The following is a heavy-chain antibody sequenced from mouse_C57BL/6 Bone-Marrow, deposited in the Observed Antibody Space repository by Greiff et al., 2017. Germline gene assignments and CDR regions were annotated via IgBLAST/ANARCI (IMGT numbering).Heavy chain of an antibody. CDR3: TKGVYYYGRALYYFDY. Sequence: VQLQQSGTVLARPGASVKMSCKTSGYTFTSYWMHWVKQRPGQGLEWIGAIYPGNSDTSYNQKFKGKAKLTAVTSASTAYMELSSLTNEDSAVYYCTKGVYYYGRALYYFDYWGQGTTLTVSS. D-gene: IGHD1-1*01. CDR1: GYTFTSYW. CDR2: IYPGNSDT. J-gene: IGHJ2*01. V-gene: IGHV1-5*01.